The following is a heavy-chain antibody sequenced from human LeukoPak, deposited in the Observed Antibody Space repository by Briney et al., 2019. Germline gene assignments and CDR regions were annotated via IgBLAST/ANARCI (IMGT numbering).Heavy chain of an antibody. J-gene: IGHJ4*02. CDR2: ISSSSSYI. CDR3: AKDTYYYDSSGYYFIDY. D-gene: IGHD3-22*01. CDR1: GFTFSSYS. V-gene: IGHV3-21*01. Sequence: GGSLRLSCAASGFTFSSYSMNWVRQAPGKGLEWVSSISSSSSYIFYADSVKGRFTISRDNAKNSLYLQVNSLRAEDTAVYYCAKDTYYYDSSGYYFIDYWGQGTLVTVSS.